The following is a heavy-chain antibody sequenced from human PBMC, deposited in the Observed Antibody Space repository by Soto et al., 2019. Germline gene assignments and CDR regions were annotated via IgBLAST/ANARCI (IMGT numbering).Heavy chain of an antibody. CDR1: GGSFSGYY. J-gene: IGHJ4*02. Sequence: SETLSLTCAVYGGSFSGYYWSWIRQPPGKGLEWIGEINHSGSTNYNPSLKSRVTISVDTSKNQFSLKLSSVTAADTAVYYCARVWEGTHDFDYWGQGTLVTVSS. D-gene: IGHD3-16*01. CDR2: INHSGST. CDR3: ARVWEGTHDFDY. V-gene: IGHV4-34*01.